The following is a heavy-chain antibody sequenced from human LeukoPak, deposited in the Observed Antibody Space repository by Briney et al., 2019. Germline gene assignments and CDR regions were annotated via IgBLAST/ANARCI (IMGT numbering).Heavy chain of an antibody. CDR1: GFTFSSYE. D-gene: IGHD6-13*01. Sequence: PGGSLRLSCAASGFTFSSYEMNWVRQAPGKGLEWVSYISSSGSTIYYADSEKGRFTISRDNAKNSLYLQMNSLRAEDTAVYYCARDEGIAAPFDYWGQGTLVTVSS. CDR3: ARDEGIAAPFDY. CDR2: ISSSGSTI. J-gene: IGHJ4*02. V-gene: IGHV3-48*03.